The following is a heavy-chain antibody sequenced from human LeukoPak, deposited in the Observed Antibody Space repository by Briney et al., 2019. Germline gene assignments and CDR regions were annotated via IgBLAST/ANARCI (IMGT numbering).Heavy chain of an antibody. J-gene: IGHJ3*02. D-gene: IGHD3-3*01. CDR3: ARGGSPNYDFWSGYSDAFDI. CDR1: GVSISSYY. V-gene: IGHV4-59*01. Sequence: SETLSLTCTVSGVSISSYYWSWIRQPPGKGLEWIGYIYYSGSTNYNPSLKSRVTISVDTSKNQFSLKLSSVTAADTAVYYCARGGSPNYDFWSGYSDAFDIWGQGTMVTVSS. CDR2: IYYSGST.